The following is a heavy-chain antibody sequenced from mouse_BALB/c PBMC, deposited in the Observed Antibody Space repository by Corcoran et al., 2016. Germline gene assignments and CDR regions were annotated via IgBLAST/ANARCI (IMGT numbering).Heavy chain of an antibody. CDR1: GYTFTNYG. D-gene: IGHD4-1*01. CDR3: ARRDNWVFAY. V-gene: IGHV9-1*02. CDR2: INTYTGEP. Sequence: QIQLVQSGPELKKPGETVKISCKASGYTFTNYGMNWVKQAPGKGLKWMGWINTYTGEPTYADDFKGRFAFSLETSASTAYLQINNLKKEDMATYFCARRDNWVFAYWGQGTLVTVSA. J-gene: IGHJ3*01.